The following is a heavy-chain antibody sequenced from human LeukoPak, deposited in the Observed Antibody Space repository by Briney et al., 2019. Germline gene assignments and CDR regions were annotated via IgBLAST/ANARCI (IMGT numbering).Heavy chain of an antibody. CDR1: GFTFSSYG. Sequence: GGSLRLSCAASGFTFSSYGMHWDRQAPGKGLEWVAFIRYDGSNKYYADSVKGRFTISRDNSKNTLYLQMNSLRAEDTAVYYCAKDYYDSSGYYDSSHAYWGQGTLVAVSS. CDR2: IRYDGSNK. D-gene: IGHD3-22*01. CDR3: AKDYYDSSGYYDSSHAY. V-gene: IGHV3-30*02. J-gene: IGHJ4*02.